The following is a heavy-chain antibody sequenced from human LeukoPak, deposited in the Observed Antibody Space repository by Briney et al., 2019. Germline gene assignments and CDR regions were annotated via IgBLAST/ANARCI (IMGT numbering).Heavy chain of an antibody. V-gene: IGHV4-39*01. CDR3: ARLPRYSSSSIYYYYYMDV. CDR2: IYYSGST. Sequence: PSETLSLTCTVSGGSISSGSYYWSWIRQPAGKGLEWIGSIYYSGSTYYNPSLKSRVTISVDTSKNQFSLKLSSVTAADTAVYYCARLPRYSSSSIYYYYYMDVWGKGTTVTVSS. J-gene: IGHJ6*03. D-gene: IGHD6-6*01. CDR1: GGSISSGSYY.